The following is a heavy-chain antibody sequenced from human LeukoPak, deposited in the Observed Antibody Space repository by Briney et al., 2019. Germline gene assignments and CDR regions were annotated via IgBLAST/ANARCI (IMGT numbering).Heavy chain of an antibody. CDR1: GGSISSYY. J-gene: IGHJ4*02. D-gene: IGHD2-15*01. Sequence: SETLSLTCTVSGGSISSYYWSWIRQPPEMGLEWIGYIYYTGSTNYNPSLKSRVTISVDTSKNQFSPKLSSVTAADTAVYYCARRAKGYCSGGSCYHFDYWGQGTLVTVSS. V-gene: IGHV4-59*08. CDR3: ARRAKGYCSGGSCYHFDY. CDR2: IYYTGST.